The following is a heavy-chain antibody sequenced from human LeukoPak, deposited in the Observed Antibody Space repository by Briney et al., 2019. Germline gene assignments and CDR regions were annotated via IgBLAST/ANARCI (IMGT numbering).Heavy chain of an antibody. CDR3: VRATAAADTY. Sequence: GGSLRLSCAASGFTFSSYAMHWVRQAPGKGLEWVAVISYDGSNKYYADSVKGRFTISRDNSKNTLYLQMNSLRAEDTAVYYCVRATAAADTYWGQGILVAVSS. J-gene: IGHJ4*02. CDR1: GFTFSSYA. CDR2: ISYDGSNK. D-gene: IGHD6-13*01. V-gene: IGHV3-30-3*01.